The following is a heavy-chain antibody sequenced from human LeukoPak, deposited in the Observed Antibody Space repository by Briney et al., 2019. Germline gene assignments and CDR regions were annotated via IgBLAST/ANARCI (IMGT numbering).Heavy chain of an antibody. D-gene: IGHD1-7*01. CDR3: ARGWNSDYFDY. CDR1: GFTFSSYW. V-gene: IGHV3-7*01. CDR2: IKQDGSEK. J-gene: IGHJ4*02. Sequence: PGGSLRLSCAASGFTFSSYWMSWVRQAPGKGLEWVANIKQDGSEKYYVDSVKGRFTISRDNAKNSLYLQMNSLRAEDTAMYYCARGWNSDYFDYWGQGTLVTVSS.